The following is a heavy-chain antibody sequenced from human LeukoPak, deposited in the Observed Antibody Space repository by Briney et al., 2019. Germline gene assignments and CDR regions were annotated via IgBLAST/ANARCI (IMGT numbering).Heavy chain of an antibody. Sequence: GGSLRLSCAASGFSFSNYWMHWVRQAPGKGLVWVTRVNSDGSATYYADSVQGRFTISRDNAKNTLYLQMNSLRAEDTAMYFCAKGPNYFDSWGQGTLDTVSS. CDR2: VNSDGSAT. CDR1: GFSFSNYW. V-gene: IGHV3-74*01. J-gene: IGHJ4*02. CDR3: AKGPNYFDS.